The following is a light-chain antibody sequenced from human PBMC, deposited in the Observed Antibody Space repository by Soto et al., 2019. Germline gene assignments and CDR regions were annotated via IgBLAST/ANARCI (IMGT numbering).Light chain of an antibody. J-gene: IGKJ5*01. CDR2: GAS. V-gene: IGKV1-5*01. Sequence: DIQMTQSPSTLSGSVGDRVTITCRASQTISSWLAWYQQKPGKAPKLLIYGASTRATGIPARFSGSGSGTEFTLTISSLQSEDFAVYYCQQYNNWPITFGQGTRLEI. CDR3: QQYNNWPIT. CDR1: QTISSW.